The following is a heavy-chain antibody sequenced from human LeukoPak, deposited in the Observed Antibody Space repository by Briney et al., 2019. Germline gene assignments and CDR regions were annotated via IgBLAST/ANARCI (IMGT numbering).Heavy chain of an antibody. J-gene: IGHJ3*02. CDR1: GGSISSYY. CDR2: IYYGGST. Sequence: PSETLSLTCTVSGGSISSYYWSWIRQPPGKGLEWIGYIYYGGSTNYNPSLKSRVTISVDTSKNQFSLKLSSVTAADTAVYYCARDRYYDSSGYWRAFDIWGQGTMVTVSS. V-gene: IGHV4-59*01. D-gene: IGHD3-22*01. CDR3: ARDRYYDSSGYWRAFDI.